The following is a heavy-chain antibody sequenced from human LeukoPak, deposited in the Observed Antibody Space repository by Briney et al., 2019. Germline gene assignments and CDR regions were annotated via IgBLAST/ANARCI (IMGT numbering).Heavy chain of an antibody. J-gene: IGHJ4*02. Sequence: GGSLRLSCAASGFTFTYAWVSWVRQAPGKGLEWVGRIKSKTHAGTTDYAAPVKGRFSISRDDSKDTLYLQMNSLKTEDTAVYYCTTDRTDYWGQGTLVTVSS. V-gene: IGHV3-15*01. CDR2: IKSKTHAGTT. CDR3: TTDRTDY. CDR1: GFTFTYAW.